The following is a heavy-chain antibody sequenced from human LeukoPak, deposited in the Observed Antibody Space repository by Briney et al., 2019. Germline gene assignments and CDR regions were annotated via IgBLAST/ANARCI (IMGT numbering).Heavy chain of an antibody. CDR3: ALTGITGTSRFDY. V-gene: IGHV4-4*07. J-gene: IGHJ4*02. Sequence: SETLSLTCTVSGGSISSYYWSWVRQPAGKGLEWIGRIYTSGSTNYNPSLKSRVTISVDKSKNQFSLKLSSVTAADTAVYYCALTGITGTSRFDYWGQGTLVTVSS. D-gene: IGHD1-7*01. CDR2: IYTSGST. CDR1: GGSISSYY.